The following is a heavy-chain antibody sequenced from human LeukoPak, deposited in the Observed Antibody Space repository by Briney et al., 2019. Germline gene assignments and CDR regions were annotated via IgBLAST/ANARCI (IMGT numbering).Heavy chain of an antibody. CDR3: ARDLYISGWQPFDY. J-gene: IGHJ4*02. CDR2: IHGDGRTA. V-gene: IGHV3-74*01. D-gene: IGHD6-19*01. CDR1: GFTFSSYW. Sequence: PGGSLRLSCAASGFTFSSYWIHWVRQVPGKGLVWVSRIHGDGRTATYADSVKGRFTISRDNAKNSLYLQMSSLRAEDTAVYYCARDLYISGWQPFDYWGQGTLVTVSS.